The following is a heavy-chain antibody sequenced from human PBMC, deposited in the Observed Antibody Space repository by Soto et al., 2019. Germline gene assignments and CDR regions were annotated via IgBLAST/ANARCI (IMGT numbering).Heavy chain of an antibody. CDR3: AKSYSSSWGFDY. D-gene: IGHD6-13*01. CDR1: GFTFSNYG. J-gene: IGHJ4*02. CDR2: ISGSGGST. Sequence: EVQLLESGGGLVQPGESLRLSCAASGFTFSNYGMSWVRQAPGKGLEWVSTISGSGGSTYYADSVKGRFTISRDNSKNTLYLQMNSLGAEDTAIYYCAKSYSSSWGFDYWGQGTLVTVSS. V-gene: IGHV3-23*01.